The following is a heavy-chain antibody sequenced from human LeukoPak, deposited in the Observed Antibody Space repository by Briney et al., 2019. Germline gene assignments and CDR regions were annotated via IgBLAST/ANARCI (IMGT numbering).Heavy chain of an antibody. D-gene: IGHD4-17*01. Sequence: GRSLRLSCAASGFTFSSYAMHWVRQAPGKGLEWVAVISYDGSNKYYADSVKGLFTISRDNSKNTLYLQMNSLRAEDTAVYYCARSHGPDYYYGMDVWGQGTTVTVSS. J-gene: IGHJ6*02. CDR1: GFTFSSYA. V-gene: IGHV3-30-3*01. CDR2: ISYDGSNK. CDR3: ARSHGPDYYYGMDV.